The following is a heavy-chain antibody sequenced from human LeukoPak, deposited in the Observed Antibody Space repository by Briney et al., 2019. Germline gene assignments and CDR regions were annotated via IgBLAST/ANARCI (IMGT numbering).Heavy chain of an antibody. Sequence: GGSLRLSCAASGFTFSSYAMSWVRQAPGKGLEWVSAISGSGGSTYYADSVKGRFTISRDNSKNTLYLQMNSLRAEDTAVYYCAKAVFPGGAASRGIDYWGQGTLVTVSS. CDR1: GFTFSSYA. CDR2: ISGSGGST. D-gene: IGHD1-26*01. CDR3: AKAVFPGGAASRGIDY. J-gene: IGHJ4*02. V-gene: IGHV3-23*01.